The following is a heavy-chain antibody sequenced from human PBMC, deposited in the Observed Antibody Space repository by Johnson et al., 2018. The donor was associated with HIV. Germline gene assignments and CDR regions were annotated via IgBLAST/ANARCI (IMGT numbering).Heavy chain of an antibody. CDR1: GFAFSSYA. J-gene: IGHJ3*02. CDR2: LTWNSDTT. Sequence: QLVESGGGLVQPGGSLRLSCAASGFAFSSYAMTWVRQAPGKGLEWVSGLTWNSDTTGYAASVKGRFPVSRDSARQSLYLQMNSLTAADTALYYCVKDIGYGGPSDGAFDIWGQGTMVTV. D-gene: IGHD4/OR15-4a*01. V-gene: IGHV3-9*01. CDR3: VKDIGYGGPSDGAFDI.